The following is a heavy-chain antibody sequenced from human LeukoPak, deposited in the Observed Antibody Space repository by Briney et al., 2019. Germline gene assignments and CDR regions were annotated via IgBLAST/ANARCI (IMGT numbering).Heavy chain of an antibody. D-gene: IGHD4-17*01. CDR2: IYHSGST. V-gene: IGHV4-4*02. Sequence: SETLSLTCAVSGGSISSTNWWSWVRQPPGKGLEWIGEIYHSGSTNYNPSLKSRVTLSVDKSKNQFSLKLSSVTAADTAVYYCARLNTVTTLIFDYWGQGTLVTVSS. CDR3: ARLNTVTTLIFDY. CDR1: GGSISSTNW. J-gene: IGHJ4*02.